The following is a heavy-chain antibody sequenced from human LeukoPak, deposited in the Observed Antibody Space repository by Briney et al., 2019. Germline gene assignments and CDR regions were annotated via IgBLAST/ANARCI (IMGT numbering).Heavy chain of an antibody. J-gene: IGHJ3*02. D-gene: IGHD5/OR15-5a*01. CDR2: IYYSGST. Sequence: SETLSLTCAVSGGSVSSGSYYWSWIRQPPGKGLEWIGYIYYSGSTNYNPSLKSRVTISVDTSKNQFSLKLSSVTAADTAVYYCARVSPSDAFDIWGQGTMVTVSS. CDR1: GGSVSSGSYY. CDR3: ARVSPSDAFDI. V-gene: IGHV4-61*01.